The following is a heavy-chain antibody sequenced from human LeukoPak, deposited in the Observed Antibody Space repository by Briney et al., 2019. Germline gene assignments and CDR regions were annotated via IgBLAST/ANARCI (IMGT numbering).Heavy chain of an antibody. CDR1: GFSISSYW. Sequence: GGSLRLSCAASGFSISSYWMHWVRHVPGKGLVWVSRISPDGSTTGYADSVKGRFTASRDNARNTLYLQINSLRAEDSAVYYCTRDRTTITLFELWGQGTLVTVSS. CDR3: TRDRTTITLFEL. D-gene: IGHD4-11*01. V-gene: IGHV3-74*01. J-gene: IGHJ4*02. CDR2: ISPDGSTT.